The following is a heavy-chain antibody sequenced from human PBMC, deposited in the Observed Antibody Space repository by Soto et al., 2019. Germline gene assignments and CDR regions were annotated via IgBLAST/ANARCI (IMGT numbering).Heavy chain of an antibody. D-gene: IGHD2-2*01. Sequence: QVQLVESGGGVVQPGRSLRLSCAASGFTFSSYGMHWVRQAPGKGLEWVAVIWYDGSNKYYADSVKGRFTISRDNSKNTLYLQMNSLRAEDTAVYYCARDVVRAVVPAATSRTYYYYGMDVWGQGTTVTVSS. CDR2: IWYDGSNK. CDR1: GFTFSSYG. V-gene: IGHV3-33*01. J-gene: IGHJ6*02. CDR3: ARDVVRAVVPAATSRTYYYYGMDV.